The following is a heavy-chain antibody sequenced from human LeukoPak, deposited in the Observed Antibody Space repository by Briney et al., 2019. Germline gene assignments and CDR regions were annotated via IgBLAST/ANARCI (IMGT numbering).Heavy chain of an antibody. J-gene: IGHJ3*02. Sequence: PGGSLRLSCAASGFTFSSYEMNWVRQAPGKGLEWVSYISSSSSTIYYADSAKGRFTISRDNAKNSLYLQMNSLRAEDTAVYYCARGGHYSYYDYVWGSYRPSNAFDIWGQGTMVTVSS. D-gene: IGHD3-16*02. CDR3: ARGGHYSYYDYVWGSYRPSNAFDI. CDR1: GFTFSSYE. CDR2: ISSSSSTI. V-gene: IGHV3-48*01.